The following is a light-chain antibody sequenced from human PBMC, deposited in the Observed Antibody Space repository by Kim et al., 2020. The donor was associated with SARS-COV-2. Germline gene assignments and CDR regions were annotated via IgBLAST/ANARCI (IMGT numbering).Light chain of an antibody. CDR3: TSRDSSTRHLV. CDR2: DRI. J-gene: IGLJ3*02. CDR1: SLRTIY. Sequence: ALGQTVTSTCQEDSLRTIYANWYQQNTRQASLRVIYDRIHRPSVVPYRFSGFRSGSTASLSISGAQAEDEADYCGTSRDSSTRHLVFGGGTNLT. V-gene: IGLV3-19*01.